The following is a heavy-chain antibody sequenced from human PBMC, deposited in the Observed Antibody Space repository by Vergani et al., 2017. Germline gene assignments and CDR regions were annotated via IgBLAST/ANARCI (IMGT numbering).Heavy chain of an antibody. V-gene: IGHV3-33*01. CDR1: GFTFSSYG. Sequence: VQLVESGGGVVQPGRSLRLSCAASGFTFSSYGMHWVRQAPGKGLEWVAVIWYDGSNKYYADSVKGRFTISRDNSKNTLYLQMNSLRAEDTAVYYCARDEGYYDSSGYYGAFDIWGQGTMVTVSS. CDR3: ARDEGYYDSSGYYGAFDI. J-gene: IGHJ3*02. D-gene: IGHD3-22*01. CDR2: IWYDGSNK.